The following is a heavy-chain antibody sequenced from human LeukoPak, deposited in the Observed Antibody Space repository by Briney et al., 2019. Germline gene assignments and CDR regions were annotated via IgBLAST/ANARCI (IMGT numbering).Heavy chain of an antibody. J-gene: IGHJ3*01. CDR1: GYTFTGYY. CDR3: ARISSSNWYNERGAFDV. Sequence: ASVKVSCKAFGYTFTGYYMHWVRQAPGQGLEWMGWINPNSGGTNYAQKFQGRVTMTRDTSISTAYMELSRLRSDDTAVYYCARISSSNWYNERGAFDVWGQGTMVTVSS. V-gene: IGHV1-2*02. CDR2: INPNSGGT. D-gene: IGHD6-13*01.